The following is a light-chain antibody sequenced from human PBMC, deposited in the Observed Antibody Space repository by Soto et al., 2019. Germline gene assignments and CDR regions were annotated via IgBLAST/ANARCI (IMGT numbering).Light chain of an antibody. CDR1: RSNIGAGYD. CDR3: QSYDSSLSTYV. V-gene: IGLV1-40*01. CDR2: GSR. Sequence: QSVLTQPPSVSGAPGQSVTISCTGSRSNIGAGYDVHWYQQLPETAPKLLIYGSRNRPSGVPDRFSGSKSGPSASLAITGLQTEDEADYYCQSYDSSLSTYVFGTGTKLTVL. J-gene: IGLJ1*01.